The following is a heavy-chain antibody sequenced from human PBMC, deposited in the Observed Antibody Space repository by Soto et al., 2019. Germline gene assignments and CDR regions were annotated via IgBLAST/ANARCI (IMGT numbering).Heavy chain of an antibody. CDR1: GGSLGSYY. D-gene: IGHD4-4*01. V-gene: IGHV4-59*01. Sequence: SETLSLTCIVSGGSLGSYYWSWIRQPPGKGLEWVGYVFYTGRANYNPSLNSRVSISLYTSNYKFSLKLSSVTAADTAVYYCARDGDGRMTTNPYYYNGMDVWGPGTTVTVSS. CDR2: VFYTGRA. J-gene: IGHJ6*02. CDR3: ARDGDGRMTTNPYYYNGMDV.